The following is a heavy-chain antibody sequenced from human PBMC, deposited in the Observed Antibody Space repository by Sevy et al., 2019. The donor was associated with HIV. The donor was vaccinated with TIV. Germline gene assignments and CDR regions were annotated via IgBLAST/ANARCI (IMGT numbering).Heavy chain of an antibody. CDR2: IYYSGST. CDR1: GGSISSSSYY. V-gene: IGHV4-39*01. CDR3: ARQDYYDSSGYSAIFDY. Sequence: SETLSLTCTVSGGSISSSSYYWGWIRQPPGKGLEWIGSIYYSGSTYYNPSLKSRVTISVDTSKNQFSLKLSSVTAADTAVYYCARQDYYDSSGYSAIFDYWGQGTLVTVSS. J-gene: IGHJ4*02. D-gene: IGHD3-22*01.